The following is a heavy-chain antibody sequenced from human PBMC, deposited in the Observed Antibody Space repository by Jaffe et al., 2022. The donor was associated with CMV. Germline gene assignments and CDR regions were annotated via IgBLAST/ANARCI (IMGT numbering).Heavy chain of an antibody. Sequence: QVQLQESGPGLVKPSETLSLTCTVSGGSISSYYWSWIRQPPGKGLEWIGYIYYSGSTNYNPSLKSRVTISVDTSKNQFSLKLSSVTAADTAVYYCARLGFDSRLDYWGQGTLVTVSS. CDR2: IYYSGST. D-gene: IGHD6-13*01. V-gene: IGHV4-59*08. J-gene: IGHJ4*02. CDR1: GGSISSYY. CDR3: ARLGFDSRLDY.